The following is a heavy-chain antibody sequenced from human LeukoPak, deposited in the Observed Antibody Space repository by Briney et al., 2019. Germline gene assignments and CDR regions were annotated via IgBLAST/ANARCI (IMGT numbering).Heavy chain of an antibody. J-gene: IGHJ4*02. Sequence: GESLKISCKGSGYSFTSYWIGWVRQMPGKGLEWMGIIYPGDSDTRYSPSFQGQVTISADKSISTAYLQWSSLKASDTAMYYCARTYYYGSGSPYPFDYWGQGTLVTVSS. CDR1: GYSFTSYW. V-gene: IGHV5-51*01. D-gene: IGHD3-10*01. CDR3: ARTYYYGSGSPYPFDY. CDR2: IYPGDSDT.